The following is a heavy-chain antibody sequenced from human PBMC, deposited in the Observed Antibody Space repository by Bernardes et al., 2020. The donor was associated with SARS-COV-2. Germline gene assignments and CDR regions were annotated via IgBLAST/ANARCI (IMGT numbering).Heavy chain of an antibody. Sequence: ASVKVSCKPSGYTFISYGISLVRQAPGQGLEWMGWISAYNGNTNYAQKHQGRVTMTTDTSTSTAYMELRSLRSDDTAVYYCASGYSSSHYYYGMDVWDQGTTVTVSS. CDR2: ISAYNGNT. J-gene: IGHJ6*02. V-gene: IGHV1-18*01. D-gene: IGHD6-13*01. CDR1: GYTFISYG. CDR3: ASGYSSSHYYYGMDV.